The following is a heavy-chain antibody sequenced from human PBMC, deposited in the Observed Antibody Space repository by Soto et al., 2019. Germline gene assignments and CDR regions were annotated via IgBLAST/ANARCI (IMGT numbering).Heavy chain of an antibody. D-gene: IGHD2-15*01. CDR3: AHRDYRSGVFDY. Sequence: QITLKESGPTLVKPTQTLTLTCTFSGFSLTTSGVAVGWIRQPPGKALEWLALIYWDDDKRYSPSLKSRLTNTTDTAKNQVGLTRTTMGPVDTATYYCAHRDYRSGVFDYWGQGVLVTVSS. J-gene: IGHJ4*02. V-gene: IGHV2-5*02. CDR1: GFSLTTSGVA. CDR2: IYWDDDK.